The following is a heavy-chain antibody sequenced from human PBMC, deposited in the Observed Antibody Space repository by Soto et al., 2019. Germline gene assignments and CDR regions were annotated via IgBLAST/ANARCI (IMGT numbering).Heavy chain of an antibody. J-gene: IGHJ4*02. CDR2: IFHDGTA. Sequence: SETLSLTCAVSGVSISSGNWWTWVRQTPQRGLEYIGEIFHDGTANYYPSFERRVAISVATSKNQFSLKLTSVTAADTAIYFCARLVYDTRLNYMYFDFWGQGALVTV. V-gene: IGHV4-4*02. CDR1: GVSISSGNW. D-gene: IGHD2-8*01. CDR3: ARLVYDTRLNYMYFDF.